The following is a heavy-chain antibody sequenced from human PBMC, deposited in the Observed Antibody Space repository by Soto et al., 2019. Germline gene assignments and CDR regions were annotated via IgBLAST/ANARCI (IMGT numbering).Heavy chain of an antibody. CDR2: INHSGST. Sequence: SETLSLTCAVYGGSFSGYYWGWIRQPPGKGLEWIGEINHSGSTNYNPSLKSRVTISVDTSKNQFSLKLSSVTAADTAVYYCARGFXTMIPLNHYYSYYGMDVRGQGTTVTVSS. D-gene: IGHD3-22*01. CDR3: ARGFXTMIPLNHYYSYYGMDV. CDR1: GGSFSGYY. J-gene: IGHJ6*02. V-gene: IGHV4-34*01.